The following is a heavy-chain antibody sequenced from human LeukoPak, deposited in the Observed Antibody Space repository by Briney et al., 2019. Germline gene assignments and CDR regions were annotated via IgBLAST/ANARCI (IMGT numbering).Heavy chain of an antibody. CDR1: GGSISSSSYY. Sequence: SETLSLTCTVSGGSISSSSYYWGWIRQPPGKGLEWIGSIYYSGSTYYNPSLKSRVTISVDTSKNQFSLKLSSVTAADTAVYYCARGPSGYDQSNWFDPWGQGTLVTVSS. D-gene: IGHD5-12*01. V-gene: IGHV4-39*07. CDR2: IYYSGST. CDR3: ARGPSGYDQSNWFDP. J-gene: IGHJ5*02.